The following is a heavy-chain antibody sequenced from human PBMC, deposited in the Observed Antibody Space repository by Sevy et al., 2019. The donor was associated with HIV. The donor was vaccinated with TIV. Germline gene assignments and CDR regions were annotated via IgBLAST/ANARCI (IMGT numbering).Heavy chain of an antibody. CDR2: IYYSGRT. J-gene: IGHJ4*02. CDR3: ARHHIVVVIAINYFDY. V-gene: IGHV4-39*01. D-gene: IGHD2-21*01. Sequence: SETLSLTCTVSGGSISSSSYYWGWIRQPPGKGLEWIGSIYYSGRTYYNPSLKSRVTISVDTSKNQFSLKLSSVTATDTAVYYCARHHIVVVIAINYFDYWGQGTLVTVSS. CDR1: GGSISSSSYY.